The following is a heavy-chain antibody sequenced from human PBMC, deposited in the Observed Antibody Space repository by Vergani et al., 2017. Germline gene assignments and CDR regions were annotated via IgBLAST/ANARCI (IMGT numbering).Heavy chain of an antibody. D-gene: IGHD2-2*01. J-gene: IGHJ4*02. CDR1: GFTFSSYS. V-gene: IGHV3-21*01. CDR3: AREGGVYCSSTSCYGKNGDY. CDR2: ISSSSSYI. Sequence: EVQLVESGGGLVKPGGSLRLSCAASGFTFSSYSMNWVRQAPGKGLEWVSSISSSSSYIYYADSVKGRFTICRDNAKNTLYLQMNSLRADDTAVYYCAREGGVYCSSTSCYGKNGDYWGQGTLVTVSS.